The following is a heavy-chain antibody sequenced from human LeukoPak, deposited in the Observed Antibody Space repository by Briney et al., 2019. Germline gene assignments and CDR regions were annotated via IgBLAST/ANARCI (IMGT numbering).Heavy chain of an antibody. CDR2: LCYYVSNK. D-gene: IGHD3-22*01. J-gene: IGHJ4*02. CDR1: GFTFSRYG. CDR3: AKDLDYYDRGYYFDY. Sequence: GRSLRRSWAASGFTFSRYGMHWVRQDPGKGLEWVAVLCYYVSNKSYADSVNGRFTISRYNSKNTLYLQMNSLRAEDTAVYYCAKDLDYYDRGYYFDYWGQGTLVTVS. V-gene: IGHV3-33*06.